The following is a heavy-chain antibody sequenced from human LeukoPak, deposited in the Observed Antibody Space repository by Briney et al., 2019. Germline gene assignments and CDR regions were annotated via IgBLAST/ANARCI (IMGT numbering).Heavy chain of an antibody. CDR2: IYTSGST. CDR1: GGSISSGSYY. V-gene: IGHV4-61*02. J-gene: IGHJ4*02. CDR3: ARASRGEVGYYFDY. D-gene: IGHD3-10*01. Sequence: PSETLSLTCTVSGGSISSGSYYWSWIRQPAGKGLEWIGRIYTSGSTNYNPSLKSRVTISVDTSKNQFSLKLSSVTAADTAVYYCARASRGEVGYYFDYWGQGTLVTVSS.